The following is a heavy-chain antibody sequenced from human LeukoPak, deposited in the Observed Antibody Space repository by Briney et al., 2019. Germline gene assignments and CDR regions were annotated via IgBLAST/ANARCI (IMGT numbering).Heavy chain of an antibody. D-gene: IGHD3-10*01. V-gene: IGHV3-53*01. Sequence: GGSLRLSCAASGFTVSSDYMSWVRQAPGKGLEWVSVIYSGGSTYYADSVKGRFTISRDNSKNTLYLQMNSLRAEDTAVYYCALSPPPLWIGESKPGYWGQGTLVTVSS. CDR2: IYSGGST. CDR3: ALSPPPLWIGESKPGY. CDR1: GFTVSSDY. J-gene: IGHJ4*02.